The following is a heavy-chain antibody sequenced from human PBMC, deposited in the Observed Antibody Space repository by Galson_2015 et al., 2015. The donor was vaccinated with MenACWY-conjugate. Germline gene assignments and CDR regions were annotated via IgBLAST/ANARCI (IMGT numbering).Heavy chain of an antibody. CDR1: GFTFSSYA. CDR3: ANGGVGATIWGNRVHYFDY. Sequence: SLRLSCAASGFTFSSYAMSWVRQAPGKGLEWVSAISGSGGSTYYADSVKGRFTISRDNSKNTLYLQMNSLRAEDTAVYYCANGGVGATIWGNRVHYFDYWGQGTLVTVSS. CDR2: ISGSGGST. D-gene: IGHD1-26*01. V-gene: IGHV3-23*01. J-gene: IGHJ4*02.